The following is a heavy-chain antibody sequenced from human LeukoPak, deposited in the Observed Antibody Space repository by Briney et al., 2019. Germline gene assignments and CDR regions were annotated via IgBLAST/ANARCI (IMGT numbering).Heavy chain of an antibody. D-gene: IGHD6-19*01. CDR2: IIPIFGTA. CDR1: GGTFSSSA. V-gene: IGHV1-69*05. CDR3: ARAPYSSGWYYYYMDV. J-gene: IGHJ6*03. Sequence: GASVKVSCKASGGTFSSSAISWVRQAPGQGLEWMGGIIPIFGTANYAQKFQGRVTITTDESTSTAYMELSSLRSEDTAVYYCARAPYSSGWYYYYMDVWGKGTTVTVSS.